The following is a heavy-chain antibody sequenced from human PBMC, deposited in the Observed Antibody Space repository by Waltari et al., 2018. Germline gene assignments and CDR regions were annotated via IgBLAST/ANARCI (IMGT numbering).Heavy chain of an antibody. CDR3: AREEGSNAFDI. V-gene: IGHV3-53*01. Sequence: EVQLVESGGGLIQPGGSLRLSCAASGFTVSSNYMSWVRQAPGKGLEWVSVSYSGGRTYYADSVKGRFTISRDNAKNTLYLQMNSLRAEDTAVYYCAREEGSNAFDIWGQGTMVTVSS. CDR2: SYSGGRT. D-gene: IGHD3-10*01. CDR1: GFTVSSNY. J-gene: IGHJ3*02.